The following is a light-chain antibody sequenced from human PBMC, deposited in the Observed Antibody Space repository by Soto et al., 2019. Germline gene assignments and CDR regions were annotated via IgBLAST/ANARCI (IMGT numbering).Light chain of an antibody. V-gene: IGKV3-11*01. CDR3: QQRNVWPPIT. CDR1: QSIHTS. CDR2: DST. J-gene: IGKJ5*01. Sequence: VLTQSPATLSLSPGERATLSCRASQSIHTSLAWYQQKSGKPPRLVIYDSTLRANGVPARFGGSRSGTEFTLPTNSLEPEDFAVYYCQQRNVWPPITFGQGTRLEIK.